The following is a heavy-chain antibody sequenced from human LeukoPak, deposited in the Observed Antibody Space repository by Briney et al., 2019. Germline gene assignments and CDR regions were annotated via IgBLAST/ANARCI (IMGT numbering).Heavy chain of an antibody. CDR3: ARAYCSGGSCYEAYFDY. J-gene: IGHJ4*02. CDR2: IYYSGST. CDR1: GGSISSYY. Sequence: SETLSLTCIVPGGSISSYYWSWIRQPPGKELERIAYIYYSGSTNYNPSLKSRVTISVDTSKNQFSLKLSSVTAADTAVYYCARAYCSGGSCYEAYFDYWGQGTLVTVSS. V-gene: IGHV4-59*01. D-gene: IGHD2-15*01.